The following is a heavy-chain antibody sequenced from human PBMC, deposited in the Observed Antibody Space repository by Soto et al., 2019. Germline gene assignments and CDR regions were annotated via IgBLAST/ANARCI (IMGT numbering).Heavy chain of an antibody. CDR1: GFTFTRYS. CDR3: ARESEDLTSNFDY. J-gene: IGHJ4*02. V-gene: IGHV3-21*01. Sequence: GGSLRLSCGASGFTFTRYSMNWVRQAPGKGLEWVSSISSTTNYIYYADSMKGRFTVSRDNAKNSVYLEMNSLSAEDTAVYYCARESEDLTSNFDYWGQGTLVTVSS. CDR2: ISSTTNYI.